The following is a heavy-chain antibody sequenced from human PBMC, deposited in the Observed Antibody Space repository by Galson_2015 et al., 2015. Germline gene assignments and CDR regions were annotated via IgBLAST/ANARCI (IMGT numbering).Heavy chain of an antibody. CDR2: IDSTSTYI. Sequence: SLRLSCAASGFIFSDYSMNWVRQAPGKGLEWVSSIDSTSTYIYYADSVKGRFTISRDNAKNSLFLQMNSLRAENTAVYYCAEGSTDLSPYWGQGTLVTVSS. CDR3: AEGSTDLSPY. CDR1: GFIFSDYS. J-gene: IGHJ4*02. V-gene: IGHV3-21*01. D-gene: IGHD2-2*01.